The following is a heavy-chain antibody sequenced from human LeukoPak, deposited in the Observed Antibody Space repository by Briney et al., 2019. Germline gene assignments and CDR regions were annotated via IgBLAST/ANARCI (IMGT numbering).Heavy chain of an antibody. Sequence: QPGGSLRLSCAASGFTFDDYAMHCVRQAPGKGLEWVSLISGDGGSTYYADSVKGRFTISRDNSKNSLYLQMNSLRTEDTALYYCAKDPGGSGWYGGIDYWGQGTLVTVSS. CDR3: AKDPGGSGWYGGIDY. D-gene: IGHD6-19*01. CDR1: GFTFDDYA. J-gene: IGHJ4*02. CDR2: ISGDGGST. V-gene: IGHV3-43*02.